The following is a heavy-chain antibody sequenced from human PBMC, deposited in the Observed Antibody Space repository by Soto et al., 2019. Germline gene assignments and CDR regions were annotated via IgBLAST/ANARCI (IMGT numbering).Heavy chain of an antibody. D-gene: IGHD6-13*01. CDR1: GGTFSSYA. V-gene: IGHV1-69*13. Sequence: SVKVSCKASGGTFSSYAISWVRQAPGQGLEWMGGIIPIFGTANYAQKFQGRVTITADESTSTAYMELSSLRSEDTAVYYCARPKSIAAAGTGAFDIWGQGXMVTV. CDR2: IIPIFGTA. CDR3: ARPKSIAAAGTGAFDI. J-gene: IGHJ3*02.